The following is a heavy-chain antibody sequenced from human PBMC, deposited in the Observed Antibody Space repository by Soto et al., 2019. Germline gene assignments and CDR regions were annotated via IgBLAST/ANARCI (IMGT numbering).Heavy chain of an antibody. CDR1: GFTFSSYA. J-gene: IGHJ4*02. CDR2: ISGSGGST. Sequence: PGGSLRLSCAASGFTFSSYAMHWVRQAPGKGLEWVSAISGSGGSTYYADSVKGRFTISRDNSKNTLYLQMNSLRAEDTAVYYCDGGPFWSGYYTRPRSDYWGQGTLVTVSS. D-gene: IGHD3-3*01. V-gene: IGHV3-23*01. CDR3: DGGPFWSGYYTRPRSDY.